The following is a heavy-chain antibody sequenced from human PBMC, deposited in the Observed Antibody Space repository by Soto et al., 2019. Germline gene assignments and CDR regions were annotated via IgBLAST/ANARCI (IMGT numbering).Heavy chain of an antibody. Sequence: GESLKISCKGSGYSFTSYWISWVRQMPGKGLEWMGIIYPGDSDTRYSPSFQGQVTISADKSISTAYLQWSSLKASDTAMYYCARPGSYYDFWSGPLQRAFDIWGQGTMVTVSS. CDR1: GYSFTSYW. J-gene: IGHJ3*02. D-gene: IGHD3-3*01. CDR2: IYPGDSDT. CDR3: ARPGSYYDFWSGPLQRAFDI. V-gene: IGHV5-51*01.